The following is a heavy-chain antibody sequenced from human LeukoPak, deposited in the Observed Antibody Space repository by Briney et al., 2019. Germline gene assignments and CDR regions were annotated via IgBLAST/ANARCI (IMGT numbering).Heavy chain of an antibody. Sequence: GGSLRLSCAASGFTFSSYSMNWVRQAPGKGLEWVSYISSSSSSTIYYADSVKGRFTISRDNAKNSLYLQMNSLRAEDTAVYYCARGLKYSSNDAFDIWGQGTMVTVSS. CDR2: ISSSSSSTI. D-gene: IGHD6-13*01. CDR1: GFTFSSYS. J-gene: IGHJ3*02. CDR3: ARGLKYSSNDAFDI. V-gene: IGHV3-48*01.